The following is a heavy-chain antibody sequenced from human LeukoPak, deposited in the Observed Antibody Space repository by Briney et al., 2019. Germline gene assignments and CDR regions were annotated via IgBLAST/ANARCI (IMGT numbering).Heavy chain of an antibody. Sequence: ASVTVSFKAYGYTFTSYYMHWVRQAPGQGLEWMGIINPSGGSTSYAQKFQGRVTMTRDMSTSTVYMELSSLRSEDTAVYYCASGSGWYYFDYWGQGTLVTVSS. D-gene: IGHD6-19*01. J-gene: IGHJ4*02. V-gene: IGHV1-46*01. CDR3: ASGSGWYYFDY. CDR1: GYTFTSYY. CDR2: INPSGGST.